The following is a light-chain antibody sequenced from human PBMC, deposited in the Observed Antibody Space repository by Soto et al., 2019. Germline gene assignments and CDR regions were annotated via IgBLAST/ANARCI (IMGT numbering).Light chain of an antibody. CDR1: RVVSSSY. J-gene: IGKJ2*01. Sequence: ELGLRQSQAPLPCPQGEKPPPSGRPSRVVSSSYLAWYHRKPAQTPRPLIYGASSRATGIPDRFSGSGSGTDFTLTIGRLEPEDFAVYYCQYYGRPSYTFGQGTKLEIK. V-gene: IGKV3-20*01. CDR2: GAS. CDR3: QYYGRPSYT.